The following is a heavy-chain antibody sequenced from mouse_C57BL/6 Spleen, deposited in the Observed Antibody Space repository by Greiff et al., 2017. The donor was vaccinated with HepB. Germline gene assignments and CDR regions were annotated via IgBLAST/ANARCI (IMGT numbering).Heavy chain of an antibody. V-gene: IGHV1-9*01. Sequence: QVQLQQSGAELMQPGASVKLSCKATGYTFTGYWIEWVKQRPGHGLEWIGEILPGSGSTNYNDKFKGKATFTADTSSNTAYMQLSSLTTEDSAIYYCARMRGFDYWGQGTTLTVSS. CDR1: GYTFTGYW. CDR3: ARMRGFDY. J-gene: IGHJ2*01. CDR2: ILPGSGST.